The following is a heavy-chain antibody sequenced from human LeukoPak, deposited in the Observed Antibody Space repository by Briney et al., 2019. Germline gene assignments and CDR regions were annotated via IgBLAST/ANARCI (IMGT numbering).Heavy chain of an antibody. CDR2: IYSGGST. V-gene: IGHV3-66*01. CDR1: GFTVSSHY. Sequence: GGSLRLSCAASGFTVSSHYMNWVRQAPGKGLEWVSVIYSGGSTYYADSVKGRLTISRDISKNTLYLQMNSLRVEDTAVYYCARGGSGFLYDYWGQGTLVTVSS. D-gene: IGHD1-26*01. CDR3: ARGGSGFLYDY. J-gene: IGHJ4*02.